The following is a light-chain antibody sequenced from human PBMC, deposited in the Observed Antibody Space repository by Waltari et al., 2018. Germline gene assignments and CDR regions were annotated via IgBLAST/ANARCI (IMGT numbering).Light chain of an antibody. J-gene: IGLJ2*01. CDR3: QVWDTTSDRVV. CDR2: DDS. CDR1: NVGSTR. Sequence: SYVLTQPPSASVATGETARITCGGDNVGSTRVHWYQQKPGRAPLLVVYDDSARPSGIPDRFSASNSGNTATLTISRVENGDEADYYCQVWDTTSDRVVFGGGTKLTVL. V-gene: IGLV3-21*02.